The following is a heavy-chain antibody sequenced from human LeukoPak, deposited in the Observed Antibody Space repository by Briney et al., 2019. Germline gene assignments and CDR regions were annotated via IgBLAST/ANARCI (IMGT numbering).Heavy chain of an antibody. J-gene: IGHJ4*02. CDR3: ARGHDYGDY. CDR2: ISSSSSYT. Sequence: GGSLRLSCAASRFTFSSYAMNWVRQAPGKGLEWVSYISSSSSYTNYADSVKGRFTISRDNAKNSLYLQMNSLRAEDTAVYYCARGHDYGDYWGQGTLVTVSS. CDR1: RFTFSSYA. D-gene: IGHD4-17*01. V-gene: IGHV3-21*05.